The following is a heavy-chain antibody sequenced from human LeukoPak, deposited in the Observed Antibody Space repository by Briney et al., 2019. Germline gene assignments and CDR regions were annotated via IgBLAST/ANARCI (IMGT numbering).Heavy chain of an antibody. D-gene: IGHD6-19*01. CDR1: GGSISSDYYF. CDR3: ARSRALAGTKAFDY. J-gene: IGHJ4*02. Sequence: PSQTLSLTCTVSGGSISSDYYFWSWIRQPPGKGLEWIGYIYYIGTTYYNPSLKSRVTISVDTSKNQFSLKLTSVTAADTAAYYCARSRALAGTKAFDYWGQGTLVTVSS. V-gene: IGHV4-30-4*08. CDR2: IYYIGTT.